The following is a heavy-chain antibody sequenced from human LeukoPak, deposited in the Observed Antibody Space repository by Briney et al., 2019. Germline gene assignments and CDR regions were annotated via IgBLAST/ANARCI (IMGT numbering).Heavy chain of an antibody. J-gene: IGHJ6*02. D-gene: IGHD3-9*01. CDR1: GGSISSSSYY. CDR2: IYYSGST. V-gene: IGHV4-39*07. Sequence: PSETLSLTCTVSGGSISSSSYYWGWIRQPPGKGLEWIGSIYYSGSTYYNPSLKSRVTISVDTSKNQFSLKLSSVTAADTAVYYCARGFGGILAGYYGMDVWGQGTTVTVSS. CDR3: ARGFGGILAGYYGMDV.